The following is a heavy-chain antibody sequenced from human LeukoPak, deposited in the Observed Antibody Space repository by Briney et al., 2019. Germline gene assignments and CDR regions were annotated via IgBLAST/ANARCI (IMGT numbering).Heavy chain of an antibody. CDR3: ARGTYYDILTELDY. J-gene: IGHJ4*02. D-gene: IGHD3-9*01. CDR1: GFTVSSNY. V-gene: IGHV3-33*08. Sequence: SGGSLRLSCAASGFTVSSNYMSWVRQAPGKGLEWVAVIWYDGSNKYYADSVKGRFTISRDNSKNTLYLQMNSLRAEDTAVYYCARGTYYDILTELDYWGQGTLVTVSS. CDR2: IWYDGSNK.